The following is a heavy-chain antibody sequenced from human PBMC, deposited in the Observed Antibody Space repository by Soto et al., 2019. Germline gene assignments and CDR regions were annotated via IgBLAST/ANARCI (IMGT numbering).Heavy chain of an antibody. V-gene: IGHV4-30-2*01. CDR2: IYHSGST. Sequence: SETLSLTCAVSGASISGGGSSWNWIRQPPGKGLECIGYIYHSGSTYYNPSLKSRVTISLDRSKNQFALKLSSVTASDTAVYYCVRGGWLRPDFDYWGQGTPVTVS. CDR1: GASISGGGSS. CDR3: VRGGWLRPDFDY. J-gene: IGHJ4*02. D-gene: IGHD5-12*01.